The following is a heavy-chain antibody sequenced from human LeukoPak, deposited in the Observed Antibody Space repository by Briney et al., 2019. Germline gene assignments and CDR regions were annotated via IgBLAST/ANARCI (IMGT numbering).Heavy chain of an antibody. CDR1: GGSISSSSYY. CDR3: ARGRRVWGFDY. Sequence: PSETLSLTCTVSGGSISSSSYYWGWIRQPPGKGLEWIGSIYYSGSTNYNPSLKSRVTMSVDTSKNQFSLKLSSVTAADTAVYYCARGRRVWGFDYWGQGTLVTVSS. D-gene: IGHD3-16*01. CDR2: IYYSGST. J-gene: IGHJ4*02. V-gene: IGHV4-39*07.